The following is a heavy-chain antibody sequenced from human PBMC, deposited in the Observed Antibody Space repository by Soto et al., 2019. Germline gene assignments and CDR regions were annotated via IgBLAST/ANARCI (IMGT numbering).Heavy chain of an antibody. CDR1: GGSISSNY. D-gene: IGHD2-15*01. CDR3: ARARRGVVVVAAREIDV. J-gene: IGHJ6*02. Sequence: QVQLQESGPGLVKPSETLSLTCSVSGGSISSNYWSWIRQPPGKGLEWMGHIYNTGSSNYYPSLMRRVTISVDTSQNQFSLTLRSVPAADTAVYYCARARRGVVVVAAREIDVWSQGTTVTVSS. CDR2: IYNTGSS. V-gene: IGHV4-59*01.